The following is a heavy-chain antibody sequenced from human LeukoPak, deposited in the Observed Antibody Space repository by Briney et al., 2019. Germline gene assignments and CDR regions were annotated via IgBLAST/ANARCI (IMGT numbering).Heavy chain of an antibody. CDR2: INPKRGGT. V-gene: IGHV1-2*02. Sequence: ASVKVSCKASGYTFVDHYIHWVRQAPGQGLEWMGWINPKRGGTTYAEKFEGRVAMTSDTAISTVYMELTSLRSDDTAFYYCAREVKVPGELLGGFDSWGQGSLVTVSS. CDR1: GYTFVDHY. J-gene: IGHJ5*01. D-gene: IGHD3-10*01. CDR3: AREVKVPGELLGGFDS.